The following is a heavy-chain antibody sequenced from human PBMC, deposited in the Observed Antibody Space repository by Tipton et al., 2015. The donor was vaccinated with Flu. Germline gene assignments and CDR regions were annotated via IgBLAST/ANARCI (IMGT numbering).Heavy chain of an antibody. J-gene: IGHJ5*02. CDR2: ISSDGSET. D-gene: IGHD6-13*01. V-gene: IGHV3-30*17. CDR1: GVSFGDHS. CDR3: TRVLGRSWKERWLDP. Sequence: SLRLSCVASGVSFGDHSMHWVRQAPGKGPEWVAGISSDGSETYYADSVKGRFTISRDNSKNTVDLQMTGLTRADTAMYYCTRVLGRSWKERWLDPWGRGTLVSVSS.